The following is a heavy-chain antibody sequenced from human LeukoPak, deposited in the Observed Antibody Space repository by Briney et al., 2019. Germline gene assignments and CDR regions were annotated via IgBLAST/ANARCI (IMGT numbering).Heavy chain of an antibody. J-gene: IGHJ5*02. CDR1: GGSFTGYY. D-gene: IGHD3-10*02. CDR2: INHSRST. CDR3: TRERICGVVRGNCFDP. V-gene: IGHV4-34*01. Sequence: SETLSHTCAVYGGSFTGYYWSWIREPPGKGLEWIGEINHSRSTNYNPSLKSRVTISVDTSKNQFSLTLSSVTSAHTAVSCCTRERICGVVRGNCFDPWGQGTLVSVSS.